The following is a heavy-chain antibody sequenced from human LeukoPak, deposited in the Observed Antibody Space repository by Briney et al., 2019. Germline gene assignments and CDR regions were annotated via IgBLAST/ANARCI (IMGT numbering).Heavy chain of an antibody. Sequence: SETLSLTCTVSGASISSYYWGWIRQPPTKGLEWIGYVYPSGSTNDNPSLRCRVTISLGTSKNQFSLRLSSVTAADTAVYYCARASYSSSPPRGWGQGTLVTVSS. J-gene: IGHJ4*02. CDR1: GASISSYY. CDR3: ARASYSSSPPRG. V-gene: IGHV4-59*12. CDR2: VYPSGST. D-gene: IGHD6-6*01.